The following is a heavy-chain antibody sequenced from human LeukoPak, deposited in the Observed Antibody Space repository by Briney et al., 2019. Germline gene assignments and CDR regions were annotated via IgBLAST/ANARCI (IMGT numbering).Heavy chain of an antibody. CDR1: GFTFSSYE. V-gene: IGHV3-48*03. CDR2: ISSSGSTI. CDR3: ASGLGNFDY. D-gene: IGHD5-12*01. Sequence: GGSLRLSCAASGFTFSSYEMNWVRQAPGKGLEWVSYISSSGSTIYYADPVKGRFTISRDNAKNSLYLQMNSLRAEDTAVYYCASGLGNFDYWGQGTLVTVSS. J-gene: IGHJ4*02.